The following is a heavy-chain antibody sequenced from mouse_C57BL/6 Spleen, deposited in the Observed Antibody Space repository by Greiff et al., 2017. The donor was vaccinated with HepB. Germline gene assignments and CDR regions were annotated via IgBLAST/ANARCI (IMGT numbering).Heavy chain of an antibody. V-gene: IGHV5-9*01. J-gene: IGHJ1*03. Sequence: EVKLMESGGGLVKPGGSLKLSCAASGFTFSSYTMSWVRQTPEKRLEWVATISGGGGNTYYPDSVKGRFTISRDNAKNTLYLQMSSLRSGDTALYYCARTRVDWYFDVWGTGTTVTVSS. D-gene: IGHD3-1*01. CDR3: ARTRVDWYFDV. CDR2: ISGGGGNT. CDR1: GFTFSSYT.